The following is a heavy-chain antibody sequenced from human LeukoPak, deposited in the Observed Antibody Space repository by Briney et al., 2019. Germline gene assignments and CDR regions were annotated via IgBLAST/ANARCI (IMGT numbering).Heavy chain of an antibody. CDR1: GGSISSGGYY. D-gene: IGHD5-18*01. Sequence: PSETLSLTCTVSGGSISSGGYYWSWIRQHLGKGLEWIGYIYYSGSTYYNPSLKSRVTISVDTSKNQFSLKLSSVTAADTAVYYCARSMEGYSYGEPFDYWGQGTLVTVSS. CDR3: ARSMEGYSYGEPFDY. V-gene: IGHV4-31*03. CDR2: IYYSGST. J-gene: IGHJ4*02.